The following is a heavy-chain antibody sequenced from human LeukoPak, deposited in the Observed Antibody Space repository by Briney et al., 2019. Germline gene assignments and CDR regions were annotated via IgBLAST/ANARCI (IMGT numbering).Heavy chain of an antibody. D-gene: IGHD3-10*01. CDR2: LSPWSSDT. CDR3: ARGRAKANDPPVDY. Sequence: ASVKVSCKASGYTFTTYYIHWVRQAPGQGLEWMGWLSPWSSDTRYAQNFQGRVTMTRDRSINTVYMELSSLRSDDTAVYFCARGRAKANDPPVDYWGQGTLVTVSS. CDR1: GYTFTTYY. V-gene: IGHV1-2*02. J-gene: IGHJ4*02.